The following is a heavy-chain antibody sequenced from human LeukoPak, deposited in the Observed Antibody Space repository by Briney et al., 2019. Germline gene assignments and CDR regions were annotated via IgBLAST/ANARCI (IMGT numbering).Heavy chain of an antibody. CDR3: ARDLGTTMITGLGY. CDR2: ISSSSTYI. D-gene: IGHD3-22*01. J-gene: IGHJ4*02. V-gene: IGHV3-21*01. CDR1: GFTFSSYT. Sequence: PGGTLRLSCAASGFTFSSYTMNWVRQAPGKGVEGVSSISSSSTYIYYADSVEGRFTISRDNAENSLFLEMNSLRAEDTAVYYCARDLGTTMITGLGYWGQGTLVTVSS.